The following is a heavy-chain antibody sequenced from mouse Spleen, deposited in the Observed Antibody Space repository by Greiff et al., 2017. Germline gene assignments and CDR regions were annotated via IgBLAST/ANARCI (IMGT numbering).Heavy chain of an antibody. V-gene: IGHV3-6*01. CDR1: GYSITSGYY. CDR2: IRYDGSN. J-gene: IGHJ4*01. CDR3: ARDIWSAMDY. D-gene: IGHD1-1*02. Sequence: EVKLLQPGPGLVKPSQSLSLTCSVTGYSITSGYYWNWIRQFPGNKLEWMGYIRYDGSNNYNPSLKNRITITRDTSTNQFFLQLNTVTTEDTAAYYCARDIWSAMDYWGQGTSVTVSS.